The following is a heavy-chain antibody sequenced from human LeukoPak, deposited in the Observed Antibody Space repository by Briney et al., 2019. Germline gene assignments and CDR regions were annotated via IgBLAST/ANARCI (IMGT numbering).Heavy chain of an antibody. D-gene: IGHD3-10*01. CDR2: ISYDGSNK. J-gene: IGHJ4*02. CDR3: ARVQRKLLWFGEHDY. CDR1: GFTFTTYV. Sequence: GGSLRLSCSASGFTFTTYVMHWVRQAPGKGLEWVAVISYDGSNKYYADSVKGRFTISRDNSKNTLYLQMNSLRAEDTAVYYCARVQRKLLWFGEHDYWGQGTLVTVSS. V-gene: IGHV3-30-3*01.